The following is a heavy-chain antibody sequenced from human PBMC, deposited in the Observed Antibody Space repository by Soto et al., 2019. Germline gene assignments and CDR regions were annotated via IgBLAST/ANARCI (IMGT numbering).Heavy chain of an antibody. J-gene: IGHJ4*02. Sequence: SETLSLTCTVSGASISSSYWSWIRQPPGKGLEWIGYIYNSGSTNYNPSLKSRVTISVDTSKNQFSLKLSSVTAADTAVYYCARRYSYGHFDYWGQGTLVTVSS. CDR2: IYNSGST. CDR3: ARRYSYGHFDY. D-gene: IGHD5-18*01. CDR1: GASISSSY. V-gene: IGHV4-59*08.